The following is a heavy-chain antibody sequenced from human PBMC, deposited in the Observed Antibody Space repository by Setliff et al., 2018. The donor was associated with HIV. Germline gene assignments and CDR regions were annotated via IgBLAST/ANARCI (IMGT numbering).Heavy chain of an antibody. J-gene: IGHJ4*02. V-gene: IGHV1-2*02. Sequence: ASVKVSCKASGYTFTGYYMHWVRQAPGQGLEWMGWINPNSGDTNYAQKFQGRVTMTRDTSIGTAYMELSRLRSDDTAVYYCARGQYCGGDCYSVWGQGTLVTVSS. D-gene: IGHD2-21*02. CDR3: ARGQYCGGDCYSV. CDR2: INPNSGDT. CDR1: GYTFTGYY.